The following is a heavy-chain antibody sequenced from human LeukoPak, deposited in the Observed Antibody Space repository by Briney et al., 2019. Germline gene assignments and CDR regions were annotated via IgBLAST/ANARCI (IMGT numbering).Heavy chain of an antibody. CDR2: INPNSGVT. D-gene: IGHD3-22*01. V-gene: IGHV1-2*02. CDR1: GYTFTGYY. J-gene: IGHJ4*02. Sequence: ASVKVSCKASGYTFTGYYMHWVRQAPGQGLEWMGWINPNSGVTNYAQKFQGRVTITRDTSISTAYMELSRLRSDDTAVFYCARTDVGYYDSSGYYDYWGQGTLVTVSS. CDR3: ARTDVGYYDSSGYYDY.